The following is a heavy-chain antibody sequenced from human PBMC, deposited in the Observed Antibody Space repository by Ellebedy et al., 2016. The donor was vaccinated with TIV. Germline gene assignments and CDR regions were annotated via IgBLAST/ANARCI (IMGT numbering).Heavy chain of an antibody. D-gene: IGHD3-3*01. V-gene: IGHV4-4*07. CDR3: ARTYYDFWSGYQHFFDY. Sequence: SETLSLXXTVSGGSISSYYWSWIRQPAGKGLEWIGRIYTSGSTNYNPSLKSRVTMSVDTSKNQFSLKLSSVTAADTAVYYCARTYYDFWSGYQHFFDYWGQGTLVTVSS. CDR1: GGSISSYY. CDR2: IYTSGST. J-gene: IGHJ4*02.